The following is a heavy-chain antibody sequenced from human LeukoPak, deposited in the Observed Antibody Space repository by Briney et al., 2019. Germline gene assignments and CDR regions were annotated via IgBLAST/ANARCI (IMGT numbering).Heavy chain of an antibody. CDR2: INTKGET. Sequence: PSETLSLTCTASGVSLTAYPRSWVRQSREKGLEWIGCINTKGETSYNRSLKSRGSTSVDTSTSQFSLRLTSVTAADTAVYYCATSNDAKIAPFDHWGQGAPVTVSS. CDR3: ATSNDAKIAPFDH. D-gene: IGHD2-21*01. V-gene: IGHV4-4*09. J-gene: IGHJ4*02. CDR1: GVSLTAYP.